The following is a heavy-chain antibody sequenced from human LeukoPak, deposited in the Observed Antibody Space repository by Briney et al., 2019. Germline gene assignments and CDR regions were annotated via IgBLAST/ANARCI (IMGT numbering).Heavy chain of an antibody. CDR1: GGSLNNYY. D-gene: IGHD2/OR15-2a*01. Sequence: SETLSLTCTASGGSLNNYYWSWIRQPPGKGLDWIGYIDYRGSTNYNPTLKSRVTISVDTAKNQFSLRLKSVTAADTAVYYCSVYSTGDAFDIWGEGTMVSVSS. CDR3: SVYSTGDAFDI. CDR2: IDYRGST. J-gene: IGHJ3*02. V-gene: IGHV4-59*01.